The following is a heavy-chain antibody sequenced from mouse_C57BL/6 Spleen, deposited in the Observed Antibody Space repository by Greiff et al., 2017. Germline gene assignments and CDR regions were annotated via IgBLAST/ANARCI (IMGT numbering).Heavy chain of an antibody. CDR3: ARGAYYGNFAWFAY. D-gene: IGHD2-10*01. V-gene: IGHV1-42*01. J-gene: IGHJ3*01. CDR2: INPSTGGT. Sequence: EVQLQQSGPELVKPGASVKISCKASGYSFTGYYMNWVKQSPEKSLEWIGEINPSTGGTTYNQKFKAKATLTVDKSSSTAYMQLKSLTSEDSAVYYCARGAYYGNFAWFAYWGQGTLVTVSA. CDR1: GYSFTGYY.